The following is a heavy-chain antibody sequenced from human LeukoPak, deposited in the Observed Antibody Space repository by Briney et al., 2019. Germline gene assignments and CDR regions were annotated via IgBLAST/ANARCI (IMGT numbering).Heavy chain of an antibody. V-gene: IGHV3-66*01. Sequence: GGSLRLSCAASRFTVSSCYMTWVRQAPGKGLEWVSVIYNGDNTNYADSVKGRFTISRDSFKNTLFLHMNSLGAEDTGVYYCARASQWLAFDYWGQGTPVTVSS. J-gene: IGHJ4*02. CDR2: IYNGDNT. CDR3: ARASQWLAFDY. D-gene: IGHD6-19*01. CDR1: RFTVSSCY.